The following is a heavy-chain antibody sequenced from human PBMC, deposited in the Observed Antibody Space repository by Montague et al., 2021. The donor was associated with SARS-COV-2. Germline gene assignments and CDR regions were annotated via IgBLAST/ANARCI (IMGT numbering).Heavy chain of an antibody. CDR1: GFTVSSTY. J-gene: IGHJ4*02. V-gene: IGHV3-66*01. Sequence: SLRLSCAASGFTVSSTYINWVRQVPGKGLEWVSSISSSSVTYSADSLKGRFTISRDNSKNTVYLQMNSLRAEDTAVYFCARESSQFFGSGPLDYWSQGSPVTVSS. D-gene: IGHD3-10*01. CDR3: ARESSQFFGSGPLDY. CDR2: ISSSSVT.